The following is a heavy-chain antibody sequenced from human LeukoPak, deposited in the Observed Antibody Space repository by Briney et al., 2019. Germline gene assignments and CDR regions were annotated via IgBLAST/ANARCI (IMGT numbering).Heavy chain of an antibody. Sequence: PGGSLRLSXAASGFTFSNYWMNWVRQAPGKGLEWVANIKQDGSEKYYVDSVKGRFTISRDNAKNSLYLQMNSLRAEDTAVYYCATMSGESMIVLAVFDYWGQGTLVTVSS. D-gene: IGHD3-22*01. CDR1: GFTFSNYW. CDR3: ATMSGESMIVLAVFDY. J-gene: IGHJ4*02. V-gene: IGHV3-7*01. CDR2: IKQDGSEK.